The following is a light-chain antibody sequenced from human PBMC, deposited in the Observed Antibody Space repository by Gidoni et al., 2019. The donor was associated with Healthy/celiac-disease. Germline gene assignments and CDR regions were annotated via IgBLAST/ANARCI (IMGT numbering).Light chain of an antibody. V-gene: IGKV3D-11*01. CDR1: QGVSSY. CDR2: EAT. CDR3: QQRSNWPRT. J-gene: IGKJ4*01. Sequence: PPTPLLSQGERATLSSTASQGVSSYLSWYQQKPGEATRLLIYEATNAATGIAGRFSGSWAGTDFPPTISSLEPEDFAVYYCQQRSNWPRTFGGGTKVEIK.